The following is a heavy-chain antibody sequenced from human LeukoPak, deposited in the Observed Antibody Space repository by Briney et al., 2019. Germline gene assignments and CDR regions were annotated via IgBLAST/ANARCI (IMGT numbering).Heavy chain of an antibody. CDR2: IYSSGRS. Sequence: PSETLSLTCAVSGDSISSGGYSWSWVRQPPGKGLEWIGYIYSSGRSYYNPSLQSRVTISVDTSKNEFSLKVSSVTAADTAVYYCARARSGKWGFDYWGQGTLVTVSS. D-gene: IGHD1-26*01. V-gene: IGHV4-30-4*07. CDR3: ARARSGKWGFDY. CDR1: GDSISSGGYS. J-gene: IGHJ4*02.